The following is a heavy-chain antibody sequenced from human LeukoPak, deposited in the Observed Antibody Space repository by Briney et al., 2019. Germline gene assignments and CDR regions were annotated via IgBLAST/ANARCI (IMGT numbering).Heavy chain of an antibody. CDR3: ARGPTLTYYYDSSGYYCFDY. D-gene: IGHD3-22*01. V-gene: IGHV4-34*01. J-gene: IGHJ4*02. Sequence: PSETLSLTCAVYGGSFSGYYWSWIRQPPGKGLEWIGEINHSGSTNYNPSLKSRVTISVDTSKSQFSLKLSSVIAADTAVYYCARGPTLTYYYDSSGYYCFDYWGQGTLVTVSS. CDR1: GGSFSGYY. CDR2: INHSGST.